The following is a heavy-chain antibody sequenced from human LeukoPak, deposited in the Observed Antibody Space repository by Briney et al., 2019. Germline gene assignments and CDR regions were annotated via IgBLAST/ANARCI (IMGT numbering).Heavy chain of an antibody. J-gene: IGHJ4*02. V-gene: IGHV3-13*04. Sequence: GGSLRLSCSASGFTFSTFDIHWVRQVPGKGLEWVSGIGKAGDTHYSDSVKGRFTISRDNSKNTLYLQMNSLRAADTAVYYCARDKGTSYLSSFDYWGQGTLVTVSS. CDR1: GFTFSTFD. CDR3: ARDKGTSYLSSFDY. D-gene: IGHD6-6*01. CDR2: IGKAGDT.